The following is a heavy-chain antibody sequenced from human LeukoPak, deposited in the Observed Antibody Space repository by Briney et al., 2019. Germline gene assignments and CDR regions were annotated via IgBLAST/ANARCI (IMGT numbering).Heavy chain of an antibody. V-gene: IGHV1-46*01. J-gene: IGHJ6*02. D-gene: IGHD1-26*01. CDR2: INPSGGST. Sequence: ASVKVSCKASGYTFTSYYMHWVRQAPGQGLEWMGIINPSGGSTSYAQKFQGRVTMTRDTSTSTVYMELSSLRSEDTAVYYCARSAKGNGSYFLYGVDVWGQGTTVTVSS. CDR3: ARSAKGNGSYFLYGVDV. CDR1: GYTFTSYY.